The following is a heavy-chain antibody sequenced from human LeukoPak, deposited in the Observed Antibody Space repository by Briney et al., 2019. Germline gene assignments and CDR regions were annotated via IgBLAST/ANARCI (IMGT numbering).Heavy chain of an antibody. CDR3: ARGYASGWYLDR. CDR2: VSSSGSAI. J-gene: IGHJ4*02. CDR1: GFTFTNAW. D-gene: IGHD6-19*01. V-gene: IGHV3-11*04. Sequence: GGSLRLSCAASGFTFTNAWMSWVRQAPGKGLEWVSYVSSSGSAIHYADSVEGRFTISRDNTKNSLYPQMNSLRAEDTAIYYCARGYASGWYLDRWGQGTLVTVSS.